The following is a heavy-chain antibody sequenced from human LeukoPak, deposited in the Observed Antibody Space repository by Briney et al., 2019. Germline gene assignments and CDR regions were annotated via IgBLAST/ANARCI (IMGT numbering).Heavy chain of an antibody. Sequence: GGSLRLSCAASGFTFSSYAMSWVRQAPGKGLEWVSAISGSGGSTYYADSVKGRFTISRDNPKNTLYLQMNSLRAEDTAVYYCAKSGRRAAAGRGIGAFDIWGQGTMVTVSS. CDR1: GFTFSSYA. V-gene: IGHV3-23*01. CDR2: ISGSGGST. J-gene: IGHJ3*02. D-gene: IGHD6-13*01. CDR3: AKSGRRAAAGRGIGAFDI.